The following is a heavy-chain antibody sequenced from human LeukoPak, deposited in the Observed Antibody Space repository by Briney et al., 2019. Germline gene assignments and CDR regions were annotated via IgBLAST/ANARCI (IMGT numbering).Heavy chain of an antibody. D-gene: IGHD2-2*01. CDR1: GFIFSNYA. CDR3: AKDEVVPGYYYTDV. Sequence: GGSLRLSCAASGFIFSNYAMQWVRQAPGMVLEWVAFIRYDGGNTYYADSVKGRFTISRDNSKNTMYLQMNSLNAEDTAVYYCAKDEVVPGYYYTDVWGRGTTVTISS. CDR2: IRYDGGNT. J-gene: IGHJ6*03. V-gene: IGHV3-30*02.